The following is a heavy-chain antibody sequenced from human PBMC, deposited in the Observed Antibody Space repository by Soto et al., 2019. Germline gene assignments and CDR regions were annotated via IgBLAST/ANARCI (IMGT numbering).Heavy chain of an antibody. CDR1: GGSFSGYY. CDR2: INRSGST. CDR3: ARAGGYCSSTSCYTSIAARPNYYYYYGMDV. Sequence: SETLSLTCAVYGGSFSGYYWSWIRQPPGKGLEWIGEINRSGSTNYNPSLKSRVTISVDTSKNQFSLKLSSVTAADTAVYYCARAGGYCSSTSCYTSIAARPNYYYYYGMDVWGQGTTVTVSS. J-gene: IGHJ6*02. D-gene: IGHD2-2*01. V-gene: IGHV4-34*01.